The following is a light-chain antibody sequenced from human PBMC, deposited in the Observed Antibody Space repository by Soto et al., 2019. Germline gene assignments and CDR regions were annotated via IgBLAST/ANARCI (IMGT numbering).Light chain of an antibody. V-gene: IGKV3D-15*01. Sequence: EVVMTQSPGTLSVSTGEGATLSCRASYSVDSNLAWYQQKPGQAPRLLMYGAATRPSGIPDRFSGSGSGTEFTLTISSLQSEDFAVYYCQQYDSWPLTFGGGTKVEIK. J-gene: IGKJ4*01. CDR2: GAA. CDR1: YSVDSN. CDR3: QQYDSWPLT.